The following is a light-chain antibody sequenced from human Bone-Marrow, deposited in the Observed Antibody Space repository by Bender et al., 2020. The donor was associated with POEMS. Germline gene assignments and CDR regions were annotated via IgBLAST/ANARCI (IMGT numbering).Light chain of an antibody. CDR2: DFN. J-gene: IGLJ3*02. CDR3: SSLTTSGTLV. CDR1: SSDIGDSDY. V-gene: IGLV2-14*03. Sequence: QSALTQPASVSGSPGQSITISCTGTSSDIGDSDYVSWYQQYPGDAPNLIIFDFNSRPSGVSARFSGSKSGNTASLTISGLQAGDEAEYFCSSLTTSGTLVFGGGTKVTVL.